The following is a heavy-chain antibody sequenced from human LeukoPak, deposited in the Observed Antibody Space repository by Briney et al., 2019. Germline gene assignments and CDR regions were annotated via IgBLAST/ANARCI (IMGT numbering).Heavy chain of an antibody. CDR3: ARARDNYDRSGFSALDY. Sequence: PGGSLRLSCAASGFTSSSYGMRWVRHAPGEGLEWVAVIWYVGSNKNYADSLKGRFTISRDNSKNTLYLQMDSLRAEDTAVYYCARARDNYDRSGFSALDYWGQGTLVTVSS. V-gene: IGHV3-33*01. J-gene: IGHJ4*02. CDR2: IWYVGSNK. CDR1: GFTSSSYG. D-gene: IGHD3-22*01.